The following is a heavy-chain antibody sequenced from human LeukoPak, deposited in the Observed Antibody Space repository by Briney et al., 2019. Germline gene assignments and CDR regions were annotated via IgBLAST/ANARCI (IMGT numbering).Heavy chain of an antibody. J-gene: IGHJ3*02. CDR1: GYTFTSYG. V-gene: IGHV1-18*01. Sequence: ASVKASCKASGYTFTSYGISWVRQAPGQGLEWMGWISAYNGNTNYAQKLQGRVTMTTDTSTSTAYMELRSLRSDDTAVYYCARDVYCSGGSCFGVPTDIWGQGTMVTVSS. CDR3: ARDVYCSGGSCFGVPTDI. D-gene: IGHD2-15*01. CDR2: ISAYNGNT.